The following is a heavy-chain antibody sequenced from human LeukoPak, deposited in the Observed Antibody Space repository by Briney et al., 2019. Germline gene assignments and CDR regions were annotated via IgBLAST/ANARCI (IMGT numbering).Heavy chain of an antibody. J-gene: IGHJ6*04. CDR1: RFTFSSSG. CDR3: AELGITMIGVV. D-gene: IGHD3-10*02. V-gene: IGHV3-48*01. Sequence: GGSLRLSCAASRFTFSSSGMNWVRQAPGKGLEWVSYISSGSSTIYYSDSVKGRFTIFRDNAKNSLYLQMNSLRAEDTAVYYCAELGITMIGVVWGKGTTVTISS. CDR2: ISSGSSTI.